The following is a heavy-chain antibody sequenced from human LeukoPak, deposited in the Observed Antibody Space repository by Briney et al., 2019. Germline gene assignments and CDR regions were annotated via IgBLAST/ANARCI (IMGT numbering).Heavy chain of an antibody. V-gene: IGHV4-34*01. CDR1: GGSFSGYY. Sequence: SETLSLTCAVYGGSFSGYYWSWIRQPPGKGLEWIGEINHSGSTNYNPSLKSRVTISVDTSKNQFSLKLSSVTAADTAVYYCARGRDRGFDPWGQGTLVTVSS. CDR3: ARGRDRGFDP. CDR2: INHSGST. J-gene: IGHJ5*02.